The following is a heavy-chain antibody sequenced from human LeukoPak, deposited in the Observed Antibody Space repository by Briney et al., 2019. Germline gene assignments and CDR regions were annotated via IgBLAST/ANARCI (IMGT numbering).Heavy chain of an antibody. CDR2: ISGSGGST. Sequence: GGPLRLSCAASGFTFSSYAMSWVRQAPGKGLEWVSAISGSGGSTYYADSVKGRFTISRDNSKNTLYLQMNSLRAEDTAVYYCAKDLGSSIYYYYMDVWGKGTTVTVSS. V-gene: IGHV3-23*01. CDR3: AKDLGSSIYYYYMDV. D-gene: IGHD6-19*01. CDR1: GFTFSSYA. J-gene: IGHJ6*03.